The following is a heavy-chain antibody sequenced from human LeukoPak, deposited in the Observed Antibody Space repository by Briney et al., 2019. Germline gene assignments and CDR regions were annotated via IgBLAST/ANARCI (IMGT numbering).Heavy chain of an antibody. J-gene: IGHJ4*02. D-gene: IGHD3-22*01. CDR1: GFTFSSYT. CDR2: ISFDGSNK. V-gene: IGHV3-30*04. CDR3: ARATNYYYDTSGYAPDFDF. Sequence: GGSLRLSCVASGFTFSSYTIHWVRQAPGKGLEWVALISFDGSNKYHADSVKGRFTISRDNSQNTLFLQMNSLRAEDSALYYCARATNYYYDTSGYAPDFDFWGQGTLVTVSS.